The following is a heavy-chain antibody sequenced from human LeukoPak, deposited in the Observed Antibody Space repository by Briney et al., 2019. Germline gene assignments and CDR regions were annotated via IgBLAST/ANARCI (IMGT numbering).Heavy chain of an antibody. D-gene: IGHD4-11*01. CDR3: ARVGYSNSYDY. Sequence: ASVKVSCKASGYTFTNFDINWVRQATGQGLEWMGWMNPNSDNTGHAQKFQGRLTITWDTSISTAYMELSSLRSDDTAVYYCARVGYSNSYDYWGQGTPITVSS. J-gene: IGHJ4*02. CDR1: GYTFTNFD. V-gene: IGHV1-8*03. CDR2: MNPNSDNT.